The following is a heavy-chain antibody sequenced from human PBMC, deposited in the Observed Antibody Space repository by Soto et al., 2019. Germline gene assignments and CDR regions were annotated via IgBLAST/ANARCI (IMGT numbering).Heavy chain of an antibody. D-gene: IGHD6-13*01. CDR1: GFTFSSYA. V-gene: IGHV3-23*01. J-gene: IGHJ5*02. CDR3: ATVVAAAGRLNWFDP. CDR2: ISGSGGST. Sequence: PGGSLRLSCAASGFTFSSYAMSWVRQAPGKGLEWVSAISGSGGSTYYADSVKGRFTISRDNSKNTLYLQMNSLRAEDTAVYYCATVVAAAGRLNWFDPWGQGTLVTVSS.